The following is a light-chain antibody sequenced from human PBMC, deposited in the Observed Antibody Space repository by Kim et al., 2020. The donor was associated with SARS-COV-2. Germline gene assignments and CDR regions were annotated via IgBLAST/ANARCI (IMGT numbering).Light chain of an antibody. CDR3: LLSYSGGGV. Sequence: PGGTVTLTCASSTGAVTSDYYPEWIQQKSGQAPRALIWNTSNKHSWTPARFSGSLLGGKAALTLSGAQPEDEAEYYCLLSYSGGGVFGGGTQLPS. V-gene: IGLV7-43*01. CDR2: NTS. J-gene: IGLJ3*02. CDR1: TGAVTSDYY.